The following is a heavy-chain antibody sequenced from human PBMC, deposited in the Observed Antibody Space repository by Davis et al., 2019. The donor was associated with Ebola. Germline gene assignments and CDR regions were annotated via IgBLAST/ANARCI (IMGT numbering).Heavy chain of an antibody. CDR1: GYTLTELS. J-gene: IGHJ5*02. CDR3: ARVPTIFGAPGWFDP. D-gene: IGHD3-3*01. V-gene: IGHV1-24*01. CDR2: FDPEDGET. Sequence: ASVKVSCKVSGYTLTELSMHWVRQAPGKGLEWMGGFDPEDGETIYAQKFQGRVTMTEDTSTDTAYMELRSLRSDDTAVYYCARVPTIFGAPGWFDPWGQGTLVTVSS.